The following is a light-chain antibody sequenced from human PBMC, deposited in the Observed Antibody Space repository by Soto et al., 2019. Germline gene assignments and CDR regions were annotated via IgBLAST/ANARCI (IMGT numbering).Light chain of an antibody. J-gene: IGKJ2*01. CDR2: DAS. Sequence: DIQMTQSPSTLSASVGDRVTITCRASQSISSWLAWYQQKPGNAPKLLIYDASILESGVPSRFSGSGSGTEFTLTISSLQPDDFATYYCQQYNSYSYPFGQGTKLEIK. CDR1: QSISSW. V-gene: IGKV1-5*01. CDR3: QQYNSYSYP.